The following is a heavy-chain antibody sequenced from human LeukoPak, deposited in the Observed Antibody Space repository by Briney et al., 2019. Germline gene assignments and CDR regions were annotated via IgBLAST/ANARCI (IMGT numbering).Heavy chain of an antibody. CDR3: ARGDCSSTSCYVVGYYYGMDV. Sequence: ASVKVSCKASGYTFTSYAMNWVRQAPGQGLEWMGWINTNTGNPTYAQGFTGRFVFSLDTSVSTAYLRISSLKAEDTAVYYCARGDCSSTSCYVVGYYYGMDVWGQGTTVTVSS. D-gene: IGHD2-2*01. V-gene: IGHV7-4-1*02. CDR2: INTNTGNP. J-gene: IGHJ6*02. CDR1: GYTFTSYA.